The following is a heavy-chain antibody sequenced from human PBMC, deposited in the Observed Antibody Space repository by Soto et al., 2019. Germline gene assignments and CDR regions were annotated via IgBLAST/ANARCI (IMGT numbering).Heavy chain of an antibody. J-gene: IGHJ4*02. V-gene: IGHV3-21*06. Sequence: GGSLRLSCAASGFTFTRYSMNWVRQAPGKGLEWVSSISSTTNYIYYGDSMKGRFTISRDNAKNSLYLEMNSLRAEDTAVYYCARVRGYSYGHFDYWGQGTQVTVSS. CDR3: ARVRGYSYGHFDY. D-gene: IGHD5-18*01. CDR1: GFTFTRYS. CDR2: ISSTTNYI.